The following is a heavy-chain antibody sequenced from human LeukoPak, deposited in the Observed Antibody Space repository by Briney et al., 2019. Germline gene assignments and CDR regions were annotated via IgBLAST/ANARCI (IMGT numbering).Heavy chain of an antibody. J-gene: IGHJ4*02. CDR1: GGSISSSSYY. D-gene: IGHD6-13*01. CDR2: MYYSGST. V-gene: IGHV4-39*07. Sequence: SETLSLTCTVSGGSISSSSYYWGWIRQPPGKGPEWIVSMYYSGSTFYNPSLKSRVTMSVDTPKNQFSLKLSSVTAADTAMYYCARGIVAAAGLDYWGQGTLVTVSS. CDR3: ARGIVAAAGLDY.